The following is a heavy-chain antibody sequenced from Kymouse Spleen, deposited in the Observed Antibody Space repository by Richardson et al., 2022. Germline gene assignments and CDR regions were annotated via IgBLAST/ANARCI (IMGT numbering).Heavy chain of an antibody. CDR2: INHSGST. CDR3: ARYSSSAYYGMDV. J-gene: IGHJ6*02. Sequence: QVQLQQWGAGLLKPSETLSLTCAVYGGSFSGYYWSWIRQPPGKGLEWIGEINHSGSTNYNPSLKSRVTISVDTSKNQFSLKLSSVTAADTAVYYCARYSSSAYYGMDVWGQGTTVTVSS. CDR1: GGSFSGYY. D-gene: IGHD6-6*01. V-gene: IGHV4-34*01.